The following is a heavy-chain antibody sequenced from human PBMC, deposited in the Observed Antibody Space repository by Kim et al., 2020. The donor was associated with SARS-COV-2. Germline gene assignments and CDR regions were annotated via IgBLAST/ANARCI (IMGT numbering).Heavy chain of an antibody. CDR3: ARVGQYGVFDL. D-gene: IGHD4-17*01. CDR1: GFTFTRYW. CDR2: IKQDGSEK. V-gene: IGHV3-7*01. Sequence: GGSLRLSCAASGFTFTRYWMNWVRQAPGKGLEWVANIKQDGSEKYYVDSVKGRFTFTRDNAKKSLYLQMNSLRAEDTAIYYCARVGQYGVFDLWGQGTLVTVSS. J-gene: IGHJ4*02.